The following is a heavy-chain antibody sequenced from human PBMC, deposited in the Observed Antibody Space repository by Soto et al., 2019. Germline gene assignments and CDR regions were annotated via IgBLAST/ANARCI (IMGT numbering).Heavy chain of an antibody. J-gene: IGHJ5*02. D-gene: IGHD6-13*01. Sequence: QVQLVQSGAEVKKPGASVKVSCKASGYTFTSYGISWVRQAPGQGLEWMGWISAYTGKTNYAQKLPGRVNMTTDTHTSTAYMELRRLISDDTAVYYFARDKLGIAASPRCFYPWGQGTLVHGPS. V-gene: IGHV1-18*01. CDR3: ARDKLGIAASPRCFYP. CDR2: ISAYTGKT. CDR1: GYTFTSYG.